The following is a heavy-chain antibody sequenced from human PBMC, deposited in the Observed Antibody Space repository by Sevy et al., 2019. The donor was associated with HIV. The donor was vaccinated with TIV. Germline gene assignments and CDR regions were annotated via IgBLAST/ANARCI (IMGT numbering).Heavy chain of an antibody. J-gene: IGHJ6*02. D-gene: IGHD3-9*01. V-gene: IGHV4-59*01. CDR2: IYYSGST. Sequence: SETLSLTCTVSGGSISSYYWSWFRPPPGKRLEWTGYIYYSGSTNYTPSLKSRVTISVDKSKNQFPLKLRSVTAADTAVYYCARESYDILPGSRGMDVWGQGTTVTVSS. CDR3: ARESYDILPGSRGMDV. CDR1: GGSISSYY.